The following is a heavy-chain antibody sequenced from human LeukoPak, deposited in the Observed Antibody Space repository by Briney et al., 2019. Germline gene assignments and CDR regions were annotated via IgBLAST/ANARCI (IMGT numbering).Heavy chain of an antibody. V-gene: IGHV3-30*02. CDR3: ARDPTGYAGGDI. J-gene: IGHJ3*02. D-gene: IGHD5-12*01. CDR2: IRYDGSNE. CDR1: GYTFSSYG. Sequence: GGFLRLSRAASGYTFSSYGMHWVRQAPGKGLEWVAFIRYDGSNEYYADSVKGRFTISRDNSKNTLYLQMNSLRTEDTAVYYCARDPTGYAGGDIWGQGTMVTVSS.